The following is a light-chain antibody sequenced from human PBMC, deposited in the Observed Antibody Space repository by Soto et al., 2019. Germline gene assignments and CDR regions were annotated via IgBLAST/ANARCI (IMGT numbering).Light chain of an antibody. J-gene: IGKJ1*01. CDR1: QSVSDK. CDR2: HAS. V-gene: IGKV3-15*01. Sequence: EIVMTQSPATVSVSPGERATLSCRASQSVSDKLAWYQQKPGQAPRLLIYHASARATGIPARFSGSGSGTEFTLTISGLQSEDIATYYCHQTFANPWTFAHGTKVEIK. CDR3: HQTFANPWT.